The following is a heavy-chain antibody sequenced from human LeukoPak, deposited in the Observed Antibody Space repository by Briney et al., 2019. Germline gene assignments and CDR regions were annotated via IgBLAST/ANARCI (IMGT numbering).Heavy chain of an antibody. J-gene: IGHJ4*02. CDR1: GFTFINAW. CDR2: IKANPHGGTT. D-gene: IGHD1-26*01. Sequence: PGGSLRLSCAASGFTFINAWMAWVRQAPGKGREWVGRIKANPHGGTTDYAAPVKGRFTISRDDSQTTLYLQMTSLKTEDTAVYYCTTDGVGIEGATFDYWGQGTLVTVSS. CDR3: TTDGVGIEGATFDY. V-gene: IGHV3-15*01.